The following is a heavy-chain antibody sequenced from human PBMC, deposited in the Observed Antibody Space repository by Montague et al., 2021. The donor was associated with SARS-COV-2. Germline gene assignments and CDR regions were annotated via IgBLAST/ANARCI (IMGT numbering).Heavy chain of an antibody. Sequence: QSGAEVKRPGESLRISCKGSGYSFTTYWINWVRQMPGKGLEWMGKIDPSDSNTNYSPSFQGHVTISVDRSISTAYLQRRSLEASDTAMYYCATPDYWGQGTLVTVSS. CDR3: ATPDY. CDR1: GYSFTTYW. CDR2: IDPSDSNT. V-gene: IGHV5-10-1*01. J-gene: IGHJ4*02.